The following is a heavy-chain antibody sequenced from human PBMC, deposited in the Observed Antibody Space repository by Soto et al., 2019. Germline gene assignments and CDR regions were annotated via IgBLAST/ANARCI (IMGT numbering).Heavy chain of an antibody. CDR3: PNGPRATDYYYYYGMDV. D-gene: IGHD1-26*01. J-gene: IGHJ6*02. V-gene: IGHV3-30*18. Sequence: GRPLRLSAPSSVFTLISYTRHGVRRAPGKGLEGVAVISYDGSNKYYADSVKGRFTISRDHSKNTLYLQLNSLRAEDTAVYYCPNGPRATDYYYYYGMDVWGQGTTVTVSS. CDR2: ISYDGSNK. CDR1: VFTLISYT.